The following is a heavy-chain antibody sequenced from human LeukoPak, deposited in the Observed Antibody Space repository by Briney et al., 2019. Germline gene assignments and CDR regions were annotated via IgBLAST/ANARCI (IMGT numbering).Heavy chain of an antibody. CDR3: ARDPGDGYPPYYFDY. J-gene: IGHJ4*02. CDR1: GGSISSYY. D-gene: IGHD5-24*01. CDR2: IYYSGST. V-gene: IGHV4-59*01. Sequence: SETLSLTCTVSGGSISSYYWSWIRQPPGKGLEWIGYIYYSGSTNYNPSLKSRVTISVDTSKNQFSLKLSSVTAADTAVYYCARDPGDGYPPYYFDYWGQGTLVTVSS.